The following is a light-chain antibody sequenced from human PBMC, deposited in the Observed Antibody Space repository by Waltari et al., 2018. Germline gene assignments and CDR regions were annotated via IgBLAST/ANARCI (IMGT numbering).Light chain of an antibody. J-gene: IGKJ5*01. CDR1: QSLEDSDGNTY. CDR3: MQGTQWSIT. Sequence: DPVMTQSPLSLPVTLGQPASIPCSYSQSLEDSDGNTYLTWFQQRPGQSPRRLIFKVSNRDSGVPDRFSGSGSGTDFTLSISRVEAEDVGVYYCMQGTQWSITFGQGTRLEIK. V-gene: IGKV2-30*01. CDR2: KVS.